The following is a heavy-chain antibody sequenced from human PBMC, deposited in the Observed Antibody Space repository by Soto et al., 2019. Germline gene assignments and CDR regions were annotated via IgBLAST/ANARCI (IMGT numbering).Heavy chain of an antibody. V-gene: IGHV4-59*01. CDR2: VHFSGST. J-gene: IGHJ4*01. Sequence: QVRLQESGPGLVKPSQTLSLTCDVSGVAISENHWSWIRQAPGKGLEWVGYVHFSGSTTYNPSLAPRLNISFDMSKSQVYLQLTSVTAADTAVYYCARFGAAAAPDDHWGRGVLVTVSS. D-gene: IGHD6-13*01. CDR3: ARFGAAAAPDDH. CDR1: GVAISENH.